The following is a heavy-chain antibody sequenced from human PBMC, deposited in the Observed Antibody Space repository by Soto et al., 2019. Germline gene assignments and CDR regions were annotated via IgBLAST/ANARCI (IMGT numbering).Heavy chain of an antibody. D-gene: IGHD5-12*01. CDR2: IYYSGST. Sequence: SETLSLTCTVSGGSISSYYWSWIRQPPGKGLEWIGYIYYSGSTNYNPSLKSRVTISVDTSKNQFSLKLSSVTAADTAEHHCARHAYGGYNWFGPWGQVTLVTVSS. V-gene: IGHV4-59*08. J-gene: IGHJ5*02. CDR3: ARHAYGGYNWFGP. CDR1: GGSISSYY.